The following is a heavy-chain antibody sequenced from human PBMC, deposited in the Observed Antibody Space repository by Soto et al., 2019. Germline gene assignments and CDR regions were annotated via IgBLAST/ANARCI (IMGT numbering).Heavy chain of an antibody. CDR2: INAGNGNT. CDR1: IYPFTSYA. D-gene: IGHD3-10*01. Sequence: ASRNVPCKTSIYPFTSYAIHFVRQAPGQRLEWMGWINAGNGNTKYSQKFQGRVTITRDTSASTAYMELSRLRSEDTAVYYCARAGKYYYGSGSYLYWGQGTLVTVSS. V-gene: IGHV1-3*01. J-gene: IGHJ4*02. CDR3: ARAGKYYYGSGSYLY.